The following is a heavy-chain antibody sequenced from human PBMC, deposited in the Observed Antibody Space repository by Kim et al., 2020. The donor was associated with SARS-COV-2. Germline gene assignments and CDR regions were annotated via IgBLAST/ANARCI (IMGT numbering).Heavy chain of an antibody. D-gene: IGHD1-26*01. V-gene: IGHV3-30*15. CDR3: SRETSGSGSAFDI. Sequence: YADSVNGLVTSSRDNSRNTLYLQMSSLRLEDTAVYYCSRETSGSGSAFDIWGQGTIVTVSS. J-gene: IGHJ3*02.